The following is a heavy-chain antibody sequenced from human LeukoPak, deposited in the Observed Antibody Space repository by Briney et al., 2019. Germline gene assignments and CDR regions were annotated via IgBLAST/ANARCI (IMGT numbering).Heavy chain of an antibody. Sequence: GASVKVSCKASGYTFTIYGISWVRQAPGQWLEWIGWISAYNGNTNYAQKLQGRVTMTTDTSTSTAYMELRSLRSDDTAVYYCARDRDPIVVVPAAPYNWFDPWGQGTLVTVSS. CDR2: ISAYNGNT. CDR3: ARDRDPIVVVPAAPYNWFDP. CDR1: GYTFTIYG. D-gene: IGHD2-2*01. J-gene: IGHJ5*02. V-gene: IGHV1-18*04.